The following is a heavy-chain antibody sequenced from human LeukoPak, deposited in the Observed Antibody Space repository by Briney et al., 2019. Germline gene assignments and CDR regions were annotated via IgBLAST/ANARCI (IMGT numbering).Heavy chain of an antibody. CDR3: ARGSSSLASSDY. D-gene: IGHD6-13*01. CDR2: ISSSGSTI. J-gene: IGHJ4*02. Sequence: GGSLRLSCAASGFTFSSYEMNWVRQAPGKGLEWVSYISSSGSTIYYADSVKGRFTISRDNAKNSLYLQMNSLRAEDTAVYYCARGSSSLASSDYWGQGTLVTVSS. CDR1: GFTFSSYE. V-gene: IGHV3-48*03.